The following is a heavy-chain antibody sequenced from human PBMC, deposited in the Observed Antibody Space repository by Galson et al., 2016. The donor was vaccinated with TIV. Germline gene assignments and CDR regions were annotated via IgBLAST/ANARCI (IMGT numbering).Heavy chain of an antibody. CDR3: AKGGIYDSSPYHGFDY. CDR1: GFTFSNYG. Sequence: SLRLSCAVSGFTFSNYGMHWVRQAPGKGLEWVAVIWYDGSIKYYADSLKDRFTISRDNSKNTVYLQINSLRTEDTAIYYCAKGGIYDSSPYHGFDYWGQGTLVTVSS. CDR2: IWYDGSIK. V-gene: IGHV3-30*18. J-gene: IGHJ4*02. D-gene: IGHD3-22*01.